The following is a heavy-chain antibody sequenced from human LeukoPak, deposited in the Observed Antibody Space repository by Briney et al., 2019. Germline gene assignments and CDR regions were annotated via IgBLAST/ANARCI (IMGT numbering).Heavy chain of an antibody. CDR3: ARDRREIKLWPREYYYYYMDV. CDR2: IYISGTT. J-gene: IGHJ6*03. V-gene: IGHV4-61*02. Sequence: SETLSLTCTVSGGSISSGSYYWSWIRQPAGKGLEWIGRIYISGTTSYNPSLKSRVTISADTSKNQFSLKLSSVTAADTAVYYCARDRREIKLWPREYYYYYMDVWGKGTTVTISS. D-gene: IGHD5-18*01. CDR1: GGSISSGSYY.